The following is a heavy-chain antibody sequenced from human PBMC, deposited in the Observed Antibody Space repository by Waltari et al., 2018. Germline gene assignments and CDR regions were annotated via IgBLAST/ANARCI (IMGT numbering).Heavy chain of an antibody. D-gene: IGHD3-3*01. V-gene: IGHV4-39*07. CDR1: GGSISSSSYY. CDR2: IYYSGST. J-gene: IGHJ4*02. Sequence: QLQLQESGPGLVKPSETLSLTCTVSGGSISSSSYYWGWIRQPPGKGLEWIGSIYYSGSTYYNPALKSRVTISVDTSKNQFSLKLSSVTDADTAVYYCASGNEGITIFGVVTTPFDYWGQGTLVTVSS. CDR3: ASGNEGITIFGVVTTPFDY.